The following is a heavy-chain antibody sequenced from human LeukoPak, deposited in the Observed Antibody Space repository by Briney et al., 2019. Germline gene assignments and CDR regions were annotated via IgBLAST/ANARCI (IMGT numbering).Heavy chain of an antibody. CDR3: ARAEDYYGSSGYYRIDY. CDR2: INPNSGGT. Sequence: ASVKVSCKASGYTFTGYYMHWVRQAPGQGLEWMGWINPNSGGTDYAQKFQGRVTMTRDTSISTAYMELSRLRSDATAVYYCARAEDYYGSSGYYRIDYWGQGTLVTVSS. J-gene: IGHJ4*02. CDR1: GYTFTGYY. V-gene: IGHV1-2*02. D-gene: IGHD3-22*01.